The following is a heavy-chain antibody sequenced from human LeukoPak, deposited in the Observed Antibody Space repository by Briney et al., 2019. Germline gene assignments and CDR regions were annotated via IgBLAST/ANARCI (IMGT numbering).Heavy chain of an antibody. D-gene: IGHD3-10*01. V-gene: IGHV3-11*01. CDR1: GFTFSDYY. CDR3: AINYYGSGRGDAFDI. CDR2: ISSSGSTI. Sequence: GGSLRLSCAASGFTFSDYYMSWIRQAPGKGLEWVSYISSSGSTIYYADSVKGRFTNSRDNAKNSLYLQMNSLRAEDTAVYYCAINYYGSGRGDAFDIWGQGTMVTVSS. J-gene: IGHJ3*02.